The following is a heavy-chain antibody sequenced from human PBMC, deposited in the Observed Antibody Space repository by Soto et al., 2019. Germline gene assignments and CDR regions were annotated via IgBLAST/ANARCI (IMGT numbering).Heavy chain of an antibody. J-gene: IGHJ4*02. CDR1: GGTFSSYA. Sequence: QVQLVQSGAEVKKPGSSVKVSCKASGGTFSSYAISWVRQAPGQGLEWMGGIIPIFGTANYAQKFQGRVTITADEYTSKAYMELSSLRSEDTAVYYCASLRAMVFPLENWGQGTLVTVSS. CDR3: ASLRAMVFPLEN. CDR2: IIPIFGTA. D-gene: IGHD5-18*01. V-gene: IGHV1-69*01.